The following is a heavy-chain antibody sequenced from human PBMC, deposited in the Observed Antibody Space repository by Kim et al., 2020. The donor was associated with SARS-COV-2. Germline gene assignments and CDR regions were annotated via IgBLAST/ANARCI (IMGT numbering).Heavy chain of an antibody. CDR2: ISSSSTYI. D-gene: IGHD3-10*01. CDR3: ARVFFGERAVDY. J-gene: IGHJ4*02. Sequence: GGSLRLSCAASGFTFSTYSMNWVRQAPGNGLEWVSSISSSSTYIYYADSVQGRFTISRDDAKNSLYLQMNSLRAEDTAVYYCARVFFGERAVDYWGQGTLVTVSS. CDR1: GFTFSTYS. V-gene: IGHV3-21*01.